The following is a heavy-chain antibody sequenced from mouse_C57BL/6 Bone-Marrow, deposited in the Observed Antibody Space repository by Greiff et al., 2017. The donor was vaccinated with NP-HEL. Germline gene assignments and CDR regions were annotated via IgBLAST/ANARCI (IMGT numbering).Heavy chain of an antibody. CDR2: IDPENGDT. V-gene: IGHV14-4*01. CDR3: TTGYYGSSYWYFDV. D-gene: IGHD1-1*01. Sequence: EVKLQESGAELVRPGASVKLSCTASGFNIKDDYMHWVKQRPEQGLEWIGWIDPENGDTEYASKFQGKATITADTSSNTAYLQLSSLTSEDTAVYYCTTGYYGSSYWYFDVWGTGTTVTVSS. J-gene: IGHJ1*03. CDR1: GFNIKDDY.